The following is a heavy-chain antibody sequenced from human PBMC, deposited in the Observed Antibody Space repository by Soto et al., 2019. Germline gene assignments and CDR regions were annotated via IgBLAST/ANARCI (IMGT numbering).Heavy chain of an antibody. D-gene: IGHD5-18*01. V-gene: IGHV1-69*01. Sequence: QAQLEQSGGEVKKPGSSVKVSCKASRVAFSKFIVTWVRQAPGLGLEWVGGIIPIFGTANYAQKFQGRVTITADESTSTSYMEVNNLRSEDTAVYYCAKVRYGSPMGYYYGMDVWGQGTTVTVSS. CDR1: RVAFSKFI. CDR3: AKVRYGSPMGYYYGMDV. CDR2: IIPIFGTA. J-gene: IGHJ6*02.